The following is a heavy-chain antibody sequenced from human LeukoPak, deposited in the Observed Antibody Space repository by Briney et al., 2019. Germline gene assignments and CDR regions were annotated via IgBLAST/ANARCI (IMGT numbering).Heavy chain of an antibody. D-gene: IGHD6-6*01. CDR3: TRVGGYSPSSTGGNAFDI. CDR2: LSPYSGNT. CDR1: GYTFTSYG. Sequence: ASVKVSCKTSGYTFTSYGLTWVRQAPGQGLEWVGWLSPYSGNTNYAQKVQGRVIMTTDTSTSTAYMELRSLRSDGTAMYFCTRVGGYSPSSTGGNAFDIWGQGTMVTVSS. J-gene: IGHJ3*02. V-gene: IGHV1-18*01.